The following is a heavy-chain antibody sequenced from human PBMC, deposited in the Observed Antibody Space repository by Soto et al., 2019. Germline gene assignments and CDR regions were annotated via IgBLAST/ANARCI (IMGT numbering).Heavy chain of an antibody. CDR2: ISYDGSNK. J-gene: IGHJ4*01. D-gene: IGHD2-15*01. CDR3: AKPMALLVVAALADY. V-gene: IGHV3-30*18. Sequence: QVQLVDSGGGGVQRGRCLRLCCAGSGFTFSSYGMYWVRQAPGKGLAWVAVISYDGSNKDYADAVKGRFTISRDNSKNRVYLQMNCLRAEVTAGYCCAKPMALLVVAALADYWGQGTLVTVSS. CDR1: GFTFSSYG.